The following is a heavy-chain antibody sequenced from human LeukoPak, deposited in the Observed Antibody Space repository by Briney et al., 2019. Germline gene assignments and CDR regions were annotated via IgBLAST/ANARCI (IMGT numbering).Heavy chain of an antibody. Sequence: GGSLRPSCAASGFTASSNYMSWVRQAPGKGLEWVSIIYSGGTTYYTDSVKGRFLISRDNSKNTLYLQMNSLRAEDTAVYYCASEELSDRGGGNYGFYYYMDVWGKGTTVTVSS. D-gene: IGHD4-23*01. CDR1: GFTASSNY. CDR2: IYSGGTT. J-gene: IGHJ6*03. V-gene: IGHV3-53*01. CDR3: ASEELSDRGGGNYGFYYYMDV.